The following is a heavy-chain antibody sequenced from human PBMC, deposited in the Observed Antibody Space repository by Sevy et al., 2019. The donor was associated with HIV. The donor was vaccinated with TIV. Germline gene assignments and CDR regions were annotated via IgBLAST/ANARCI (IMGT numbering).Heavy chain of an antibody. CDR3: AKDPTYYYDSSGYWVHY. Sequence: GGSLRLSCAASGFTFSSYATSWVRQAPGKGLEWVSAISGSGGSTYYADSVKGRFTISRDNSKNTLYLQMNSLRAEDTAVYYCAKDPTYYYDSSGYWVHYWGQGTLVTVSS. D-gene: IGHD3-22*01. CDR1: GFTFSSYA. J-gene: IGHJ4*02. V-gene: IGHV3-23*01. CDR2: ISGSGGST.